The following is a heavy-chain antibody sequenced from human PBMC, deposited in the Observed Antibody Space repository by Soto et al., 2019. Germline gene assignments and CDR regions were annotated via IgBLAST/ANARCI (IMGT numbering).Heavy chain of an antibody. J-gene: IGHJ4*02. D-gene: IGHD3-16*01. CDR2: VTGSGGST. CDR3: AKSDYVWGRKRSYYVDY. CDR1: GFIFGNYA. V-gene: IGHV3-23*01. Sequence: EVQLLESGGASVQPGGSLRLSCAASGFIFGNYAMTWVRQAPGKGLEWVSAVTGSGGSTYYADSVKGRFSISRDNSKNTQHLQMNALGAEDTAVYYCAKSDYVWGRKRSYYVDYWGQGTLVTVSS.